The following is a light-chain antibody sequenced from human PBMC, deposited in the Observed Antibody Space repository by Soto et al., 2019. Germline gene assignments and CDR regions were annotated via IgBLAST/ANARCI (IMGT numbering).Light chain of an antibody. J-gene: IGLJ1*01. V-gene: IGLV1-44*01. CDR1: SSNIGSNT. CDR2: SNN. CDR3: AAWDDSLNGPV. Sequence: QSVLTQPPSASGTPGQRVTISCSGSSSNIGSNTVNWYQQLPGTAPKLLIYSNNQRPSGVPDRISGSKSGTSASLAISGLQSEDEADYYCAAWDDSLNGPVFGTGTKATVL.